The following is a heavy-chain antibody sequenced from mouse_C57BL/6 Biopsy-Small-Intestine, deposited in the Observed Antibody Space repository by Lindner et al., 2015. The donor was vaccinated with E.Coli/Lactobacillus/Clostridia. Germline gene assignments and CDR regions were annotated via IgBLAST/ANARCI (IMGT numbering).Heavy chain of an antibody. D-gene: IGHD2-4*01. Sequence: VQLQESGAELVKPGASVKITCKASGYAFSSYWMNWVKQRPGKGLEWIGQIYPGDGDTNYNGKFKDKATLTADKSSTTAYMQLSSLTSEDSAVYFCARTGLRDAMDYWGQGTSVTVSS. V-gene: IGHV1-80*01. CDR3: ARTGLRDAMDY. CDR2: IYPGDGDT. J-gene: IGHJ4*01. CDR1: GYAFSSYW.